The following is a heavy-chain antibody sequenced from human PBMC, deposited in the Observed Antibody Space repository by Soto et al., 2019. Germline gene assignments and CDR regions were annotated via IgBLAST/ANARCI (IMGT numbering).Heavy chain of an antibody. D-gene: IGHD5-18*01. CDR1: GGSFSGYY. CDR3: ARGRIQLCYTLDY. Sequence: SSETLSLTCAVYGGSFSGYYWSWIRQPPGKGLEWIGEINNSGSTIYNPSVKSRVTVSVDTSKNHFSLKLSSVTAADTALYYCARGRIQLCYTLDYWGLVTLVTVS. CDR2: INNSGST. J-gene: IGHJ4*02. V-gene: IGHV4-34*01.